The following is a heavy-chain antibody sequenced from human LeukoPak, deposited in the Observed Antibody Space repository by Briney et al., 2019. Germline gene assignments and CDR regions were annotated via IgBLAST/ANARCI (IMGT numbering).Heavy chain of an antibody. CDR2: ISSSGSTI. CDR1: GFTISGYE. V-gene: IGHV3-48*03. Sequence: GGSLRFSRAASGFTISGYEMNWVRKAPGKGLEWVSYISSSGSTIYYADSVKGRFTISRDNAKNSLYLQMNSLRAEDTAVYYCARDPGRMRGYSAYDLGPEFDYWGQGNLVTVSS. J-gene: IGHJ4*02. CDR3: ARDPGRMRGYSAYDLGPEFDY. D-gene: IGHD5-12*01.